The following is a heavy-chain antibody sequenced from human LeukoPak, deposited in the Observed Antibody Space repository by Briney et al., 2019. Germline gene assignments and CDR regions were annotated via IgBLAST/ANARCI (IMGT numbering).Heavy chain of an antibody. V-gene: IGHV1-2*02. Sequence: ASVKVSCKASGGTFSSYAISWVRQAPGQGLEWMGWINPNSGGTNYAQKFQGRVTMTRDTSISTAYMELSRLRSDDTAVYYCARVSKRGYCSSTSCPGAAYWGPRTLVTVSS. CDR3: ARVSKRGYCSSTSCPGAAY. CDR1: GGTFSSYA. J-gene: IGHJ4*02. D-gene: IGHD2-2*01. CDR2: INPNSGGT.